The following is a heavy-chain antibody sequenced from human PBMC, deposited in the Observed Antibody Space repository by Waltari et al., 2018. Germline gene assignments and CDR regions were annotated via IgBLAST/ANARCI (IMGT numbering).Heavy chain of an antibody. V-gene: IGHV4-59*01. J-gene: IGHJ4*02. CDR3: ARRAYYYGSGSYYDY. CDR2: IYYSGST. CDR1: GGSISSYY. D-gene: IGHD3-10*01. Sequence: QVQLQESGPGLVKPSETLSLTYTVSGGSISSYYWSWIRQPPGKGLEWIGYIYYSGSTNYNPSLKSRVTISVDTSKNQFSLKLSSVTAADTAVYYCARRAYYYGSGSYYDYWGQGTLVTVSS.